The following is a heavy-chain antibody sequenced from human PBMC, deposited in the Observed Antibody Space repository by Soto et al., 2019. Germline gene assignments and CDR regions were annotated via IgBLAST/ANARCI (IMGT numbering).Heavy chain of an antibody. CDR2: ISLYNGNT. Sequence: QIQLVQSGPEVKKPGASMKVACKAYDFSFTSHGISWVRQAPGQGLEWMGWISLYNGNTNYAQQFQGRVTMTTDTSTSTAYMELRSLRSDDTAMYFCAISHLELFRFDYWGQGTLVTGSS. V-gene: IGHV1-18*04. CDR3: AISHLELFRFDY. J-gene: IGHJ4*02. CDR1: DFSFTSHG. D-gene: IGHD3-10*01.